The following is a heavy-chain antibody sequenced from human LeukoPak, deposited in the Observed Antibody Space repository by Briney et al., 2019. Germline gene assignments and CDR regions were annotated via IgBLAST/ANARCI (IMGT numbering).Heavy chain of an antibody. CDR1: GFTFSSYA. CDR2: ISGSGGST. CDR3: AKVGTSCYAADY. V-gene: IGHV3-23*01. J-gene: IGHJ4*02. D-gene: IGHD2-2*01. Sequence: GGSLRLSCAASGFTFSSYAMSWVRQAPGKGLEGVSAISGSGGSTYYADSVKGRFTISRDNSKNTLYLQMNSLRAEDTAVYYCAKVGTSCYAADYWGQGTLVTVSS.